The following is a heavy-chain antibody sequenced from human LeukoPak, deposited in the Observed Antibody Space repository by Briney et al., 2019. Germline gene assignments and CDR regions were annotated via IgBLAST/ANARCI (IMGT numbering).Heavy chain of an antibody. CDR2: ITSSNYI. V-gene: IGHV3-21*01. J-gene: IGHJ4*02. Sequence: GGSLRLSCAASGFTFSSYNMNWVRQAPGKGLEWVSSITSSNYIYYAASVKGRFTISRDNAKNSLYLQMNSLRAEDTAVYYCASPFYSNYDPFDYWGQGTLVTVSS. D-gene: IGHD4-11*01. CDR1: GFTFSSYN. CDR3: ASPFYSNYDPFDY.